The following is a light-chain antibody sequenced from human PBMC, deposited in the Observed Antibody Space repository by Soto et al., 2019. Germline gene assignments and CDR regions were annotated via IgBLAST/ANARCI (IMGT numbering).Light chain of an antibody. CDR1: QSVSSN. CDR2: GAS. Sequence: EIVMTQSPPTLSVSPGERAPLSCRASQSVSSNLAWYQQKPGQAPRLLIYGASNRATGIPDRFSGSGSGTDFTLTISRLEPEDFAVYYCQQYGSSGTFGQGTKVDIK. V-gene: IGKV3-20*01. J-gene: IGKJ1*01. CDR3: QQYGSSGT.